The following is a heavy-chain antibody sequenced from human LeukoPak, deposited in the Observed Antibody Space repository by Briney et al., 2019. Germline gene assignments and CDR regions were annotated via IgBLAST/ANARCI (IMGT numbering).Heavy chain of an antibody. CDR1: GFTFSSYA. CDR3: AEDQEVLEYYDSSGYPDY. CDR2: ISGSGGST. Sequence: GGSLRLSCAASGFTFSSYAMSWVRQAPGKGLEWVSAISGSGGSTYYADSVKGRFTISRDNSKNTLYLQMNSLRAEDTAVYYCAEDQEVLEYYDSSGYPDYWGQGTLVTVSS. V-gene: IGHV3-23*01. J-gene: IGHJ4*02. D-gene: IGHD3-22*01.